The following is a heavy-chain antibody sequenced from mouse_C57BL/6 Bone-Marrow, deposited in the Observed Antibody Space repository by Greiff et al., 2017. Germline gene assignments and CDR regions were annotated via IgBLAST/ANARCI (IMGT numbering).Heavy chain of an antibody. D-gene: IGHD2-10*01. CDR3: TILLSGLLWFAY. J-gene: IGHJ3*01. CDR1: GFYIKDDY. Sequence: VKLMESGAELVRPGASVKLSCTASGFYIKDDYMCRVKQRLEQGLVGYGWIDPENGDTEYASKFEGKATIPAETSSNTAYLQLISLASEYTAVYYSTILLSGLLWFAYWGQGTLVTVSA. V-gene: IGHV14-4*01. CDR2: IDPENGDT.